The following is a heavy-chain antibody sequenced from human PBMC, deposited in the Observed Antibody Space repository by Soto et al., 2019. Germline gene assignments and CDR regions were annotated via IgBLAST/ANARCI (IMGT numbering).Heavy chain of an antibody. V-gene: IGHV4-61*05. CDR3: ARTSRFDS. Sequence: PSETLSLTCTFSGCSISSSNYYWSWIRQPPGKGLEWIGYIYYSGSTNYNPSLKSRVTISVDTSKNQFSLKLSSVTAADTAVYYCARTSRFDSWGQGTLVTVSS. D-gene: IGHD6-6*01. CDR1: GCSISSSNYY. CDR2: IYYSGST. J-gene: IGHJ4*02.